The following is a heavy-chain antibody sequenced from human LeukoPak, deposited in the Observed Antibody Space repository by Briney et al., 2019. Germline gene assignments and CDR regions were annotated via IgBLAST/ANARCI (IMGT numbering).Heavy chain of an antibody. J-gene: IGHJ3*02. CDR3: ARYTYDAFDI. V-gene: IGHV4-59*08. CDR1: GGSISSYY. CDR2: IYYSGST. Sequence: PSETLSLTCTVSGGSISSYYWSWIRQPPGKGLEWIGYIYYSGSTNYNPSLKSRVTISVDTSKNQFSLKLSSVTAADTAVYCCARYTYDAFDIWGQGTMVTVSS. D-gene: IGHD2-2*02.